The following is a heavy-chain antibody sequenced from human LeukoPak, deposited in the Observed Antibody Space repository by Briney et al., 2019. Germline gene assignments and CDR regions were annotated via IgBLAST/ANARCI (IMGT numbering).Heavy chain of an antibody. CDR1: GYSFTSYW. CDR2: IYPGDSDT. J-gene: IGHJ3*02. Sequence: GESLKISCKGSGYSFTSYWIGWVRQMPGKGLEWMGFIYPGDSDTRYSPSFQGQVTISADKSISTAYLQWSSLKVSDTAMYYCARSKGGETLIDAFDIWGQGTMVTVSS. CDR3: ARSKGGETLIDAFDI. D-gene: IGHD2-21*01. V-gene: IGHV5-51*01.